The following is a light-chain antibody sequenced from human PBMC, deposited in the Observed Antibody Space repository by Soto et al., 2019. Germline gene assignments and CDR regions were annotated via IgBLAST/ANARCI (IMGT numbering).Light chain of an antibody. CDR1: QGISSY. V-gene: IGKV1-9*01. CDR2: AAS. J-gene: IGKJ5*01. Sequence: DIQLTQSPSFLSASVGDRVTITCRASQGISSYLAWYQHKPGKAPKFLIYAASTLRGGVPSRFSGSGSGTEFTLTISSLQTEDFATYYCQGLNDYPITFGQGTRLEIK. CDR3: QGLNDYPIT.